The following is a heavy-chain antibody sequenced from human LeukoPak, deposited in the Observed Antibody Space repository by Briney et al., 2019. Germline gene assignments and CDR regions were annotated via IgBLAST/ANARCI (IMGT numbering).Heavy chain of an antibody. Sequence: ASVKVSCMASGFTFTSSAEQWVRQARGQRLEWIGWIVVGSGNTNYAQKFQERVTITRDMSTSTAYMELSSLRSEDTAVYYCAAEMDTAMALDYWGQGTLVTVSS. CDR2: IVVGSGNT. CDR1: GFTFTSSA. CDR3: AAEMDTAMALDY. D-gene: IGHD5-18*01. V-gene: IGHV1-58*01. J-gene: IGHJ4*02.